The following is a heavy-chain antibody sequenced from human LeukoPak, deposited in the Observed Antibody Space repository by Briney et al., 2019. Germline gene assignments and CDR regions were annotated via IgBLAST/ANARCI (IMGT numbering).Heavy chain of an antibody. CDR3: ARNRYYYGSGNYGVPNWFDP. V-gene: IGHV4-34*01. CDR1: GGSFSGYY. Sequence: SDTLSLTCAVYGGSFSGYYCSWIRQPPGKGLEWIGEINHSGSTNYNPSLKSRVTISVDTSKNQFSLKLSSVTAADTAVYYCARNRYYYGSGNYGVPNWFDPWGQGTLVTVSS. CDR2: INHSGST. J-gene: IGHJ5*02. D-gene: IGHD3-10*01.